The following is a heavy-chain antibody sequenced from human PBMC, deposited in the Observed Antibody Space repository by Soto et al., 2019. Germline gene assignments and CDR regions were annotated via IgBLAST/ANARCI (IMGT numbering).Heavy chain of an antibody. J-gene: IGHJ6*02. CDR2: IIPIFGTA. V-gene: IGHV1-69*06. D-gene: IGHD3-22*01. Sequence: SVKVSCKASGGTFSSYAISWVRQAPGQGLEWMGGIIPIFGTANYAQKFQGRVTFTADKSTSTAYMELSSLRSEDTAVYYCARVTHSSGPKPYGMDVWGQGTTVTVSS. CDR3: ARVTHSSGPKPYGMDV. CDR1: GGTFSSYA.